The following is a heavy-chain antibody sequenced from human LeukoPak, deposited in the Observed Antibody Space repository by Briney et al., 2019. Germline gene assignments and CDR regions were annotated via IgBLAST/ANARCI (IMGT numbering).Heavy chain of an antibody. CDR1: GGSFSGYY. D-gene: IGHD2-2*02. CDR2: INHSGST. Sequence: PSETLSLTCAVYGGSFSGYYWSWIRQPPGKGLEWIGEINHSGSTNYNPSLKSRVTISVDTSKNQFSLKLSSVTAADTAVYYCARVEGSYQLLYGCLDYWGQGTLVTVSS. J-gene: IGHJ4*02. V-gene: IGHV4-34*01. CDR3: ARVEGSYQLLYGCLDY.